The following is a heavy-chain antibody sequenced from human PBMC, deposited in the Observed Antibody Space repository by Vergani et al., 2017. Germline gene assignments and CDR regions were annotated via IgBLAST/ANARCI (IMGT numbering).Heavy chain of an antibody. CDR3: VKDIAASGNYWYFDL. CDR1: GFTSAGYA. D-gene: IGHD6-13*01. CDR2: INCNSNSI. J-gene: IGHJ2*01. V-gene: IGHV3-9*02. Sequence: EVQLEESGGGLVLPGRSLRLSCVASGFTSAGYAMHWVRQAPGKGLEWVSGINCNSNSIGYAYSVKGRFTISRDNAKNSLYLQMNSLRAEDTALYYCVKDIAASGNYWYFDLWGRGTLVTVSS.